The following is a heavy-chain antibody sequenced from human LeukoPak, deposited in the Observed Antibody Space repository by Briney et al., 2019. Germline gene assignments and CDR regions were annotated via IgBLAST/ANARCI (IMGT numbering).Heavy chain of an antibody. CDR1: GGSISSGGYS. CDR3: ARGLPGYDFWSGYYSATGQFDY. J-gene: IGHJ4*02. D-gene: IGHD3-3*01. Sequence: SQTLSLTCAVSGGSISSGGYSWSWIRQPPGKGLEWIGYIYHSGSTHYNPSLKSRVTISVDTSKNQFSLKLSSVTAADTAVYYCARGLPGYDFWSGYYSATGQFDYWGQGTLVTVSS. V-gene: IGHV4-30-2*01. CDR2: IYHSGST.